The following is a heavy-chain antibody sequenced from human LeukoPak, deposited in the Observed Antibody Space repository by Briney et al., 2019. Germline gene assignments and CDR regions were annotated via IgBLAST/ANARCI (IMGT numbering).Heavy chain of an antibody. V-gene: IGHV4-59*01. CDR1: GGSISSYY. D-gene: IGHD6-13*01. Sequence: SETLSLTCTVSGGSISSYYWSWIRQPPGKGLERIGYIYYSGSTNYNPSLKSRVTISVDTSKNQFSLKLSSVTAADTAVYYCARGHEQQLCWFDPWGQGTLVTVSS. CDR3: ARGHEQQLCWFDP. J-gene: IGHJ5*02. CDR2: IYYSGST.